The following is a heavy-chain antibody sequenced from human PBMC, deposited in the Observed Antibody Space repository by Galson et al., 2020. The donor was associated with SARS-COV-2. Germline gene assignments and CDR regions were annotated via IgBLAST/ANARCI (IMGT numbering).Heavy chain of an antibody. CDR3: GKDADDDLGI. CDR1: GFNFRFYG. Sequence: QLGESLKISCVASGFNFRFYGMHWVRQAPGKGLEWLTFIRSDGRHTYYADSIQGRFTIPRDDSKDTLYLQMDSLRVEDTAVYFCGKDADDDLGIWGQGTLVSVSS. CDR2: IRSDGRHT. J-gene: IGHJ4*02. D-gene: IGHD4-17*01. V-gene: IGHV3-30*02.